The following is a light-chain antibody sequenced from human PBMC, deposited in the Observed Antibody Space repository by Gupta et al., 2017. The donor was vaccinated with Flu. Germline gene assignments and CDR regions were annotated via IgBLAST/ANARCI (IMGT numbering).Light chain of an antibody. J-gene: IGKJ1*01. CDR2: KVS. CDR1: LSLVYSDGNTY. V-gene: IGKV2-30*01. CDR3: MEGTHWPRT. Sequence: VTLGQPASISCRSSLSLVYSDGNTYLSWFQQRPGQSPRRLIYKVSYRDSGVPDRFSGSGSGTDFTLKISRVEAEDVGVYYCMEGTHWPRTFGQGTKVEIK.